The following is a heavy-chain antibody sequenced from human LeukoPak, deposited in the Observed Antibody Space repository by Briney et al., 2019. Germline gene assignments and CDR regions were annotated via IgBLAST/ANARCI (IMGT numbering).Heavy chain of an antibody. CDR1: GGSFSGYS. D-gene: IGHD5-24*01. Sequence: PSETLSLTCAVYGGSFSGYSWTWIRQPPGKGLEWIGEIDRSGSTNYNPALKGRLTISVDTSKNQFSLKLSSVTAADTAVYYCARGSAIGLAYWGQGTLVTVSS. CDR2: IDRSGST. J-gene: IGHJ4*02. V-gene: IGHV4-34*01. CDR3: ARGSAIGLAY.